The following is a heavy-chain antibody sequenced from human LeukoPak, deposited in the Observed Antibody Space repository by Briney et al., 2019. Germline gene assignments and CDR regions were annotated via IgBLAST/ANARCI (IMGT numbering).Heavy chain of an antibody. Sequence: ASVKVSCEVSGYTLTELSMHWVRQAPGKGLEWMGGFDPEDGETIYAQKFQGRVTMTEDTSTDTAYMELSSLRSEDTAVYYCATEYYYDSSGYYDAFDIWGQGTMVTVSS. J-gene: IGHJ3*02. D-gene: IGHD3-22*01. V-gene: IGHV1-24*01. CDR2: FDPEDGET. CDR1: GYTLTELS. CDR3: ATEYYYDSSGYYDAFDI.